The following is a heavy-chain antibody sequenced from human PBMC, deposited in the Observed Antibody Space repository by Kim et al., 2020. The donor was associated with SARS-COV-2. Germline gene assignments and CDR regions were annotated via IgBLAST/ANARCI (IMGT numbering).Heavy chain of an antibody. Sequence: GGSLRLSCAASGFTVSSNYMSWVRQAPGKGLEWVSVIYSGGSTYYADSVKGRFTISRDNSKNTLYLQMNSLRAEDTAVYYCARDLDAQFGDGMDVWGQGTTVTVSS. D-gene: IGHD3-3*01. CDR2: IYSGGST. CDR1: GFTVSSNY. CDR3: ARDLDAQFGDGMDV. J-gene: IGHJ6*02. V-gene: IGHV3-53*01.